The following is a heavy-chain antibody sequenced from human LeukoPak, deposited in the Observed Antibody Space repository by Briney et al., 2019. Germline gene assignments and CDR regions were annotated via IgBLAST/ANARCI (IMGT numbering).Heavy chain of an antibody. J-gene: IGHJ4*02. V-gene: IGHV4-4*02. Sequence: SETLSLTCAVSGGPIHSYNWWSWVRQPPGKGLEWIGEIYHSGSTNYNPSLKSRVTISVDKSKNQFSLKLSSVTAADTAVYYCASRSIAARFGWGQGTLVTVSS. CDR2: IYHSGST. CDR3: ASRSIAARFG. D-gene: IGHD6-6*01. CDR1: GGPIHSYNW.